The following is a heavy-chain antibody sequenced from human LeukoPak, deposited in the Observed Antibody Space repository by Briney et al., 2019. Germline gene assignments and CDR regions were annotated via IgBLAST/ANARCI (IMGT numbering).Heavy chain of an antibody. CDR3: ARGNYDMDV. V-gene: IGHV3-48*03. CDR1: GFTFSSYE. J-gene: IGHJ6*02. CDR2: ISSSGATI. Sequence: GGSLRLSCAASGFTFSSYEMNWVRQAPGKGLEWVSYISSSGATIYYADSVKGRFTISRDNAKNSLNLQMNSLRAEHTAVYYCARGNYDMDVWGQGTRVPVSS.